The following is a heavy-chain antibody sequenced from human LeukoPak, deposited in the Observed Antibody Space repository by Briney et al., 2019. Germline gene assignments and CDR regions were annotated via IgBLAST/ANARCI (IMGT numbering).Heavy chain of an antibody. V-gene: IGHV3-33*01. CDR3: ARDVDGTIDY. CDR2: IWYDGNTR. CDR1: GFXFSXXX. Sequence: PGRSLRLSCAASGFXFSXXXXXWVXXXPXRXXEWVAXIWYDGNTRFYADSVKGRFTTSRDNSKTTLYLQMNSLRAEDTAVYFCARDVDGTIDYWGQGTLVTVSS. J-gene: IGHJ4*02. D-gene: IGHD2-8*01.